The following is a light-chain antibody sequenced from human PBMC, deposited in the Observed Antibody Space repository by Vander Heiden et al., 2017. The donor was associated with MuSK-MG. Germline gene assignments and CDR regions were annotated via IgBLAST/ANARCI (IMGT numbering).Light chain of an antibody. Sequence: ETVLTQSPATLSLSPGERATLSCRASQSVSSYLAWYQQKPGQAPRLLIYDASNRATGIPARFSGSGSGTDFTLTISSLEPEDFAVYYCQQLSNGPPGWTFGPGTKVEIK. CDR3: QQLSNGPPGWT. CDR1: QSVSSY. CDR2: DAS. J-gene: IGKJ1*01. V-gene: IGKV3-11*01.